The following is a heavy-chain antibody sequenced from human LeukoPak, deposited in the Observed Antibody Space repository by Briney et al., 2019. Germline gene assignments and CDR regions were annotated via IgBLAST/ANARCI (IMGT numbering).Heavy chain of an antibody. J-gene: IGHJ6*02. Sequence: PSETLSLTCTVSGGSISSYYWSWIRQPPGKGLEWIGYIYYSGSTNYNPSLKSRVTISVDTSKNQFSLKLSSVTAADTAVYYCARDGWTHYYYYGMDVWGQGTTVTVSS. CDR1: GGSISSYY. V-gene: IGHV4-59*01. D-gene: IGHD2-15*01. CDR2: IYYSGST. CDR3: ARDGWTHYYYYGMDV.